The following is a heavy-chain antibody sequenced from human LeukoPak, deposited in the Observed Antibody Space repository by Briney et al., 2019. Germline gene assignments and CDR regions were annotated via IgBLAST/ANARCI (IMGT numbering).Heavy chain of an antibody. V-gene: IGHV4-39*07. J-gene: IGHJ6*03. Sequence: SETLSLTCTVSGGSISSSSYYWGWIRQPPGKGLEWIGSIYYSGSTYYNPSLKSRVTISVDTSKNQFSLKLSSVTAADTAVYYCARVEADTAVVPWGYYYYMDVWGKGTTVTVSS. CDR2: IYYSGST. D-gene: IGHD5-18*01. CDR3: ARVEADTAVVPWGYYYYMDV. CDR1: GGSISSSSYY.